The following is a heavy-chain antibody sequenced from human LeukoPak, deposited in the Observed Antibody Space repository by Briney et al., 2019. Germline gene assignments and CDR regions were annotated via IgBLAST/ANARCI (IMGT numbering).Heavy chain of an antibody. CDR2: ISSSSSYK. CDR3: ATAYYYGSGSYLFDY. CDR1: GFTFSDYY. V-gene: IGHV3-11*03. J-gene: IGHJ4*02. Sequence: GGSLRLSCAASGFTFSDYYMSWIRQTPGKGLEWVSYISSSSSYKNYADSVKDRFTISRDNAKNSLYLQMNSLRAEDTAVYYCATAYYYGSGSYLFDYWGQGTLVTVSS. D-gene: IGHD3-10*01.